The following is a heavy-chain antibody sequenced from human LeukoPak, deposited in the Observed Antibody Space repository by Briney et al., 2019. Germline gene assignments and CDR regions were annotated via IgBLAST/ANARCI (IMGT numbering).Heavy chain of an antibody. CDR3: ARAGSGWSFDY. D-gene: IGHD6-19*01. J-gene: IGHJ4*02. CDR2: IYYSGNT. CDR1: GGSISSGGYY. V-gene: IGHV4-61*03. Sequence: SETLSLTCTVSGGSISSGGYYWSWIRQHPGKGLEWIGYIYYSGNTNCNPSLKSRVTMSLDTSKNHFSLSLSSVNAADTAVYYCARAGSGWSFDYWGQGSLVTVSS.